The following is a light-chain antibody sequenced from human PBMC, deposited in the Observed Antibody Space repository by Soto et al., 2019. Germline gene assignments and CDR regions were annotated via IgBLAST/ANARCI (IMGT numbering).Light chain of an antibody. CDR1: DSNIGSNT. CDR2: SND. V-gene: IGLV1-44*01. Sequence: QSVLTQPPSASGTPGQRVTISCSGSDSNIGSNTVNWYQQLPGMAPKLLTHSNDHRPSGVADRFSGSKSGTSASLAISGLQSEDEADYYCATCDDILNGWVFGGGTKVTVL. J-gene: IGLJ3*02. CDR3: ATCDDILNGWV.